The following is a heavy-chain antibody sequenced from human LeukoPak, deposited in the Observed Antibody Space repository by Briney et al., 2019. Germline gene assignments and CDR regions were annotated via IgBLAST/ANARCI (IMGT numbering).Heavy chain of an antibody. V-gene: IGHV3-33*01. CDR3: ARDPEQWLVHYFDY. CDR2: IWSDGGTK. D-gene: IGHD6-19*01. CDR1: GFSFSSYA. J-gene: IGHJ4*02. Sequence: GGSLRLSCAASGFSFSSYAIHWVRQAPGKGLEWVAAIWSDGGTKYYADSVKGRFTISRDNSKNTLYLQMNSLRGEDTAVYYCARDPEQWLVHYFDYWGQGTLVTVSS.